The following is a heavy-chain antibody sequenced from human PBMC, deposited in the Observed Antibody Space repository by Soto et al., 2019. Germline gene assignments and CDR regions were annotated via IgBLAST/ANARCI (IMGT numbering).Heavy chain of an antibody. J-gene: IGHJ5*02. CDR1: GGSISSGGYY. CDR3: ARGYCSSTSCFDP. CDR2: IYYSGST. D-gene: IGHD2-2*01. Sequence: PSETLSLTCSVSGGSISSGGYYWSWIRQHPGKSLEWIGYIYYSGSTSYNPSLKSRVTISVDTSKNQFSLKLSSVTAADMAVYYCARGYCSSTSCFDPWGQGTLVTVSS. V-gene: IGHV4-31*03.